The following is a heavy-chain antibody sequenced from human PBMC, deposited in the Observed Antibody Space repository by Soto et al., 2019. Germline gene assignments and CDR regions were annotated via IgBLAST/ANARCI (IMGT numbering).Heavy chain of an antibody. CDR3: AKDRVGPTLKWFDS. J-gene: IGHJ5*01. V-gene: IGHV3-23*01. CDR2: ISGSGAST. CDR1: GFTFDNYA. D-gene: IGHD1-26*01. Sequence: EVQLLESGGGLVQPGGSLRLSCAASGFTFDNYAMTWVRQAPGKGLDWVSAISGSGASTYYADSVKGRFTISRDNSKNTLYLQMNSLRAEDTALYDCAKDRVGPTLKWFDSWGQGTLVTVSS.